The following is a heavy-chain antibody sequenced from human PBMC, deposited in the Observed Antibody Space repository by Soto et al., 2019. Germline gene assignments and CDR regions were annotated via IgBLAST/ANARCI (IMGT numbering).Heavy chain of an antibody. CDR3: ARDSSIAPRPLDY. CDR1: GFTFSDYY. V-gene: IGHV3-11*06. D-gene: IGHD6-6*01. Sequence: QVQLVESGGGLVKPGGSLRLSCAASGFTFSDYYMSWIRQAPGKGLEWVSYISSRSSYAKYADSVKGRFTISRDNAENSLSLQMNSLRVEDTAVYYCARDSSIAPRPLDYWGQGTLVTVSS. J-gene: IGHJ4*02. CDR2: ISSRSSYA.